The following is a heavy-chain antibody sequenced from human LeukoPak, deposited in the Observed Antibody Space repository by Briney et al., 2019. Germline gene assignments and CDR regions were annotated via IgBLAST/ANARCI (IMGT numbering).Heavy chain of an antibody. Sequence: GESLKISFKGSGHSFTNYWIAWVRQMPGKGLGWMGIIYPGESDTRYSPSFQGQVTISVDKSITTAYLQWSSLKASDTAMYYCARLGYYGSGSYLPLYYWGQGTLITVSS. CDR1: GHSFTNYW. CDR3: ARLGYYGSGSYLPLYY. CDR2: IYPGESDT. J-gene: IGHJ4*02. V-gene: IGHV5-51*01. D-gene: IGHD3-10*01.